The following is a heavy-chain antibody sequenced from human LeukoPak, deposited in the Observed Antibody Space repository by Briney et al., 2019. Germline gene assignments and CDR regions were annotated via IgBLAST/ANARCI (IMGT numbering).Heavy chain of an antibody. CDR3: ARIPWEDPQDRLDP. CDR2: ITDSGSKI. J-gene: IGHJ5*02. CDR1: GFTFSSYE. Sequence: PGGSLRLSCAASGFTFSSYEMNWVRQVPGKGLEWVSYITDSGSKIYYAESVKGRFTISRDNAKNSLYLQMNSLRAEDTAIYYCARIPWEDPQDRLDPWGRGILVTVSS. V-gene: IGHV3-48*03. D-gene: IGHD1-26*01.